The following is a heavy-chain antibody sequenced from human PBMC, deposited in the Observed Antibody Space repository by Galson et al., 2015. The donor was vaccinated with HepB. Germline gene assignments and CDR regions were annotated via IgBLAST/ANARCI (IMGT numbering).Heavy chain of an antibody. CDR3: ARHEPDSSLFQH. D-gene: IGHD6-13*01. V-gene: IGHV4-39*01. Sequence: ETLSLTCTVSGGSISSSSYYWGWIRQPPGKGLEWIGSIYYSGSTYYNPSLKSRVTISVDTSKNQFSLKLSSVTAADTAVYYCARHEPDSSLFQHWGQGTLVTVSS. J-gene: IGHJ1*01. CDR2: IYYSGST. CDR1: GGSISSSSYY.